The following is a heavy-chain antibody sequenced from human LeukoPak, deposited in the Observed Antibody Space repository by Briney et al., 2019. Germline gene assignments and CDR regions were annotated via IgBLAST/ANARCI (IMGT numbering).Heavy chain of an antibody. J-gene: IGHJ4*02. CDR2: ISYDESDK. CDR1: GFTFSSYG. Sequence: GGSLRLSCSASGFTFSSYGMHWVRQAPGKGLEWVAVISYDESDKYHVDSVKGRFTISRVNSKNTLYLQMNSLRAEDTAVYYCAKDGDIAAAGYYFDYWGQGTLVTVSS. V-gene: IGHV3-30*18. CDR3: AKDGDIAAAGYYFDY. D-gene: IGHD6-13*01.